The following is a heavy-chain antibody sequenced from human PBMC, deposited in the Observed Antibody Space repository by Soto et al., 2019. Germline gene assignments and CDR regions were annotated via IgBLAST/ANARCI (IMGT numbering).Heavy chain of an antibody. Sequence: QVQLVQSGAEVKKPGSSVKVSCKASGGTFSSYAISWVRQAPGQGLEWMGGIIPIFGTANYAQKFQGRVTITADESTSTAYMELSSLRSEDTAVYYCARGDPSRVYVSSGYYPHRDAFDIWGQGTMVTVSS. V-gene: IGHV1-69*01. CDR3: ARGDPSRVYVSSGYYPHRDAFDI. D-gene: IGHD3-22*01. CDR1: GGTFSSYA. J-gene: IGHJ3*02. CDR2: IIPIFGTA.